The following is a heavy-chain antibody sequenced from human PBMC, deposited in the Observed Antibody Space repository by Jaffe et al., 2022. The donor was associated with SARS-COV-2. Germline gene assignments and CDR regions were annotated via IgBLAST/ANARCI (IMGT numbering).Heavy chain of an antibody. CDR3: ARAGPPKTFWSGYYPSGMDV. V-gene: IGHV5-51*01. D-gene: IGHD3-3*01. CDR2: IYPGDSDT. J-gene: IGHJ6*02. Sequence: EVQLVQSGAEVKKPGESLKISCKGSGYSFTSYWIGWVRQMPGKGLEWMGIIYPGDSDTRYSPSFQGQVTISADKSISTAYLQWSSLKASDTAMYYCARAGPPKTFWSGYYPSGMDVWGQGTTVTVSS. CDR1: GYSFTSYW.